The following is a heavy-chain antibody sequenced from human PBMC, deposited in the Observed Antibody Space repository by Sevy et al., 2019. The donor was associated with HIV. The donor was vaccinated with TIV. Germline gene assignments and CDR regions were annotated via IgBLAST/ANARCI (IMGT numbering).Heavy chain of an antibody. CDR1: RFTFSDYY. CDR2: ISSGGTTM. V-gene: IGHV3-11*01. Sequence: GGSLRLSCAVSRFTFSDYYMSWIRQAPGKGMEWVSYISSGGTTMYYADSLKGRFTISRDNSKNTLYLQMNSLRAEDTAVYYCAREGDQQPFDYWGQGTLVTVSS. CDR3: AREGDQQPFDY. D-gene: IGHD6-13*01. J-gene: IGHJ4*02.